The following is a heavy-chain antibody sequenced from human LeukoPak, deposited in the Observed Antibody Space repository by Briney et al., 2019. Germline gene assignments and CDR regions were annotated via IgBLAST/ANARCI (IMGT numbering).Heavy chain of an antibody. J-gene: IGHJ4*02. CDR1: GFTFSSYA. D-gene: IGHD3-22*01. V-gene: IGHV3-23*01. CDR3: AKDLDYYDSSGYFPLVL. Sequence: GGSLRLSCAASGFTFSSYAMSWVRQASGKGLEWVSAISGSGGSTYYADSVKGRFTISRDNSKNTLYLQMNSLRAEDTAVYYCAKDLDYYDSSGYFPLVLGGQGTLVTVSS. CDR2: ISGSGGST.